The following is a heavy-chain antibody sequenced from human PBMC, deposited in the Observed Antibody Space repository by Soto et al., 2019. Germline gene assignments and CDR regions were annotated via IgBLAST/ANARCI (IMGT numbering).Heavy chain of an antibody. CDR2: IYWDDDK. Sequence: QITLKESGPTLVKPTQPLTLTCTFSGFSLSSTRMAVGWIRQPPGKALEWLALIYWDDDKRYSPFLKSRLTLTQGTSKNQVVLTMSNMDPVDTALYYCAHIVVAGLGYYFDYWGQGTLVSVSS. CDR1: GFSLSSTRMA. CDR3: AHIVVAGLGYYFDY. J-gene: IGHJ4*02. V-gene: IGHV2-5*02. D-gene: IGHD6-19*01.